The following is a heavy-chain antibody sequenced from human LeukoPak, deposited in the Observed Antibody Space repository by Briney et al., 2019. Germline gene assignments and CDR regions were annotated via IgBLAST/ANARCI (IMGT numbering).Heavy chain of an antibody. J-gene: IGHJ4*02. CDR3: VKGYCSSASCRVDY. Sequence: PGGSLRLSCAASGFTFDDYAMHWVRQAPGKGLEWVSCISCNSGSIGYADSVKGRFTISRDNAKNSLYLQMNSLRAEDMALYYCVKGYCSSASCRVDYWGQGTLVTVSS. D-gene: IGHD2-2*01. CDR2: ISCNSGSI. V-gene: IGHV3-9*03. CDR1: GFTFDDYA.